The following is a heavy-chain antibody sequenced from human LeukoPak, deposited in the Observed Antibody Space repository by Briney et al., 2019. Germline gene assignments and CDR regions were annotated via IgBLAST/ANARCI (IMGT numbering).Heavy chain of an antibody. V-gene: IGHV4-61*02. D-gene: IGHD6-13*01. Sequence: SETLSLTCTVSGGSISSVSYYWSWIRQPAGKGLEWIGRISTRGSTNYNTSLKSRLTLSIDTSNNQFSLSLNSVTAADTAIYYCARDLLRGESGSWFEGFDIWGQGTKVTVSS. CDR2: ISTRGST. CDR3: ARDLLRGESGSWFEGFDI. CDR1: GGSISSVSYY. J-gene: IGHJ3*02.